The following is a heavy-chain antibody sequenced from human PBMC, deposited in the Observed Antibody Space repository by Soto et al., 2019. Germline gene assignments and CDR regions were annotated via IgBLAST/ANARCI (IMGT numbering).Heavy chain of an antibody. CDR3: ARVGLAGTTFYFDY. Sequence: EVQLVESGGGLVQPGGSLRLSCAASGFTFSSYWMSWVRQAPGKGLEWVANIKQDGSEKYYVDSVKGRFTISRDNAKNSLYLQMNSLRAEDTAVYYCARVGLAGTTFYFDYWGQGTLVTVSS. CDR2: IKQDGSEK. J-gene: IGHJ4*02. V-gene: IGHV3-7*04. CDR1: GFTFSSYW. D-gene: IGHD1-1*01.